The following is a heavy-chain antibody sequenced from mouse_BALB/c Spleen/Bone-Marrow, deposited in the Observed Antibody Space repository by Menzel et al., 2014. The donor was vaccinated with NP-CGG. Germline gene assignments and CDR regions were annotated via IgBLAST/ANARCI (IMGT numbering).Heavy chain of an antibody. J-gene: IGHJ2*01. Sequence: VQRVESGAELVKPGASVKLSCKASGYTFTSYYMYWVKQRPGQGLEWIGEINPSNGGTNFNEKFKSRATLTVDKSSSTAYIQLSSLTSEDSAVYYCTRGRTWDFDYWGQGTTLTVSS. CDR1: GYTFTSYY. D-gene: IGHD4-1*01. CDR2: INPSNGGT. CDR3: TRGRTWDFDY. V-gene: IGHV1S81*02.